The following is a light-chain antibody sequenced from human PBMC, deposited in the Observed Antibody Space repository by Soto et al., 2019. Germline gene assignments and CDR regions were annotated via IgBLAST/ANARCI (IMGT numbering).Light chain of an antibody. CDR1: SSNSGSNT. J-gene: IGLJ1*01. CDR3: AAWDDSLAGFV. CDR2: GNH. Sequence: QSVLTQPPSASGTPGQRVTISCSGSSSNSGSNTVNWYQQLPGAAPKLLIYGNHQRPSGVPDRFSGSKSGTSASLAIGGLQSEDEADYYCAAWDDSLAGFVFGTGTKLTVL. V-gene: IGLV1-44*01.